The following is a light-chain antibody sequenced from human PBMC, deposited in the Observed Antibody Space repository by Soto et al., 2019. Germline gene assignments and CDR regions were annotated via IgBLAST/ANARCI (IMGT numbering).Light chain of an antibody. V-gene: IGKV3-20*01. CDR3: QQYGSSPYT. CDR1: QSITRSY. Sequence: EIVLTQSPGTLSLSPGERATLSCWATQSITRSYLAWYQQKAGQAPRLLIYAASSRATGIPDRSSGSGSGTDFTLTISRLEPEDFAVYYCQQYGSSPYTFGRGTKLEIK. J-gene: IGKJ2*01. CDR2: AAS.